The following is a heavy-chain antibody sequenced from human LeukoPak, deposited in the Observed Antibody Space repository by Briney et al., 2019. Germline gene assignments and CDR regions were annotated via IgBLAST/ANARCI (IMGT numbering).Heavy chain of an antibody. D-gene: IGHD2-8*01. CDR3: GTNGNSWGGRGY. CDR1: GGSITGYH. J-gene: IGHJ4*02. CDR2: ISDSGST. Sequence: SETLSLTCTVAGGSITGYHWNWIRQPPGKGLEWIAYISDSGSTKYSPSPRSRVTITIDTSKNHFSLMLTSVTAADTAVYYCGTNGNSWGGRGYWGQGALVTVSS. V-gene: IGHV4-59*12.